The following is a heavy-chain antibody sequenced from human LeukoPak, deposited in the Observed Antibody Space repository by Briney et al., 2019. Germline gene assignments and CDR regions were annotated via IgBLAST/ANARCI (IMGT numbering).Heavy chain of an antibody. J-gene: IGHJ1*01. CDR1: ADSITSGY. CDR3: AGRGQRYFRD. Sequence: PSETLSLTCSLSADSITSGYWSWLRQPPGKGLEWIGYIYGIENTDYNPSLKSRVTISLDTSKNQLSLNLTAVTAADTAVYYCAGRGQRYFRDWGQGTLVTVSS. V-gene: IGHV4-59*08. D-gene: IGHD3-9*01. CDR2: IYGIENT.